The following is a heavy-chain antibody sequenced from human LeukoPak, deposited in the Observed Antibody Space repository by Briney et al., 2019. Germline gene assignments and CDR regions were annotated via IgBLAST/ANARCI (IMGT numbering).Heavy chain of an antibody. Sequence: ASVKVSCKASGYTFTGYYMHWVRQAPGQGLEWMGRINPNSGGTNYAQKFQGRVPMTRDTSISTAYMELSRLRSDDTAVYYCARAKSSYGVTDYWGQGTLVTVSS. J-gene: IGHJ4*02. CDR2: INPNSGGT. V-gene: IGHV1-2*06. D-gene: IGHD4-17*01. CDR1: GYTFTGYY. CDR3: ARAKSSYGVTDY.